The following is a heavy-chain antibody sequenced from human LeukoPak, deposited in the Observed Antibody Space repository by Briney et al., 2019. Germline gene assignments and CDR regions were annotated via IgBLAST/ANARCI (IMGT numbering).Heavy chain of an antibody. CDR1: VLTFSNYS. CDR3: SRDRITGTDPHFDY. V-gene: IGHV3-21*01. D-gene: IGHD1/OR15-1a*01. Sequence: GGSLRLSCAASVLTFSNYSMKWVRQAPGKGLEWVSSISSSSSYVYYADSVKGRFTISRDNAKNSLYLQMNSLRAEDTAVYYCSRDRITGTDPHFDYWGQGTLVTVSS. J-gene: IGHJ4*02. CDR2: ISSSSSYV.